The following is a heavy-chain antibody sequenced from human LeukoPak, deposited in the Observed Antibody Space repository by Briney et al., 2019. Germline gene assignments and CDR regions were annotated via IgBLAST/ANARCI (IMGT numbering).Heavy chain of an antibody. V-gene: IGHV4-39*01. D-gene: IGHD6-13*01. CDR2: IYYSGST. CDR3: ARGAETGYSSSWYVPLL. CDR1: GGSISSSSYY. J-gene: IGHJ4*02. Sequence: SETLSLTCTVSGGSISSSSYYWGWIRQPPGKGLEWIGSIYYSGSTYYNPSLKSRVTISVDTSKNQFSLKLSSVTAADTAVYYCARGAETGYSSSWYVPLLWGQGTLVTVSS.